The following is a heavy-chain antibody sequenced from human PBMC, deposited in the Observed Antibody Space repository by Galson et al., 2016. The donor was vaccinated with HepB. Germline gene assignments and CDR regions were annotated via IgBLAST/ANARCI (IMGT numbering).Heavy chain of an antibody. CDR2: IFRSGST. J-gene: IGHJ3*02. CDR1: GDSMSSSISY. CDR3: ARDLGIIGTTRGAFDI. D-gene: IGHD1-7*01. V-gene: IGHV4-61*02. Sequence: TLSLTCTVSGDSMSSSISYWSWIRQPAGGGLEWIGRIFRSGSTFYNTSLKRRVTMSIDTSKNQFSLSLSAVTAADTAVYYCARDLGIIGTTRGAFDIWGQGTMVAASS.